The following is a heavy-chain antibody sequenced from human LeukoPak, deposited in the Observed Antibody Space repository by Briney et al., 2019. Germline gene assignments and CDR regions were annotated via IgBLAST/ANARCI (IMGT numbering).Heavy chain of an antibody. V-gene: IGHV3-74*01. J-gene: IGHJ4*02. Sequence: GGSLRLSCAASGFTFSSYWMHWVRQAPGKGLVWVSRINSDGSSTSYADSVKGRFTISRDIAKNTLYLQMNSLRAEDTAVYYCASFLSGTPFDYWGQGTLVTVSS. CDR1: GFTFSSYW. CDR3: ASFLSGTPFDY. D-gene: IGHD2-2*01. CDR2: INSDGSST.